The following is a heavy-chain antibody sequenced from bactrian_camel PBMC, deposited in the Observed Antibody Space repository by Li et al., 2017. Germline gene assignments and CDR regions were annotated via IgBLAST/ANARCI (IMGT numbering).Heavy chain of an antibody. V-gene: IGHV3S1*01. D-gene: IGHD7*01. CDR3: QTTGNS. J-gene: IGHJ4*01. CDR1: GYTYMTYC. CDR2: ISAAGDLA. Sequence: HVQLVESGGGSVQPGGSLILSCTVSGYTYMTYCLGWLRQAPGKGLEWVSTISAAGDLASYADSVKGRFTISRDNVKNTLYLQLNDLKTEDTAMYYCQTTGNSRGQGTQVTV.